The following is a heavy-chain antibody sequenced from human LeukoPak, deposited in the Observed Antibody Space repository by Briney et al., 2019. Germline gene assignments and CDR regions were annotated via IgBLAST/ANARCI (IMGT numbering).Heavy chain of an antibody. Sequence: GESLKISCKGSGYRFTSYWIGWVRQMPGKGLEWMGIIYPGDSDTRYSPSFQGQVTISADKSISTAYLQWSRLKASDTAMYYCARAASYSSLRYNWFDPWGQGTLVSVSS. CDR1: GYRFTSYW. V-gene: IGHV5-51*01. CDR3: ARAASYSSLRYNWFDP. D-gene: IGHD1-14*01. CDR2: IYPGDSDT. J-gene: IGHJ5*02.